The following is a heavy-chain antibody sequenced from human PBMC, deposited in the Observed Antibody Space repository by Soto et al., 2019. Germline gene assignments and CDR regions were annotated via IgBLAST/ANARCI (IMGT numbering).Heavy chain of an antibody. J-gene: IGHJ4*02. CDR3: ARHVTRITMIVVVTYFDY. Sequence: QLQLQESGPGLVKPSETLSLTSTVSGGSISSSSYYWGWIRQPPGKGLEWIGSIYYSGSTYYNPSLKSRVTISVDTSKNQFSLKLSSVTAADTAVYYCARHVTRITMIVVVTYFDYWGQGTLVTVSS. CDR1: GGSISSSSYY. CDR2: IYYSGST. D-gene: IGHD3-22*01. V-gene: IGHV4-39*01.